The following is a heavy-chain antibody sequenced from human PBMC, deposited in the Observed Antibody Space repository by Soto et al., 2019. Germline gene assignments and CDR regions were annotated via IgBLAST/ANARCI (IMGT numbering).Heavy chain of an antibody. Sequence: QVQLVQSGAEVKKPGSSVKVSCKACGGTFSSYAISWVRQAPGQGLQWMGGIIPIFGTANYAQKFQGRVTITADESTSTAYMELSSLRSEYTAVYYCARFILVGATTDYYYYGMDVWGQGTTVTVSS. V-gene: IGHV1-69*01. CDR3: ARFILVGATTDYYYYGMDV. J-gene: IGHJ6*02. CDR1: GGTFSSYA. D-gene: IGHD1-26*01. CDR2: IIPIFGTA.